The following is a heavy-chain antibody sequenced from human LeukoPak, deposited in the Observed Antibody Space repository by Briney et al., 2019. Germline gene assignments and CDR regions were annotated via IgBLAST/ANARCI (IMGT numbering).Heavy chain of an antibody. J-gene: IGHJ4*02. D-gene: IGHD4-17*01. CDR1: GFTFSDYY. V-gene: IGHV3-11*01. CDR2: ISSSGSTI. Sequence: GGSLRLSCSATGFTFSDYYMSWIRQAPGKGLEWVSYISSSGSTIYYADSVKGRFTISRDNAKNSLYLQMNSLRAEDTAVYYCARDSNGDPHFFDYWGQGTLVTVSS. CDR3: ARDSNGDPHFFDY.